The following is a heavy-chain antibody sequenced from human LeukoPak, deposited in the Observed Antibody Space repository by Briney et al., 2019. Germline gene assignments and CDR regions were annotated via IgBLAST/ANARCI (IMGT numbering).Heavy chain of an antibody. Sequence: AGGSLRLSCAASGFTFSSYAMHWVRQAPGKGLEWVAVISYDGSNKYYADSVKGRFTISRDNSKNTLYLQMNSLRAEDTAVYYCARDAQSGYFYFDYWGQGTLVTVSS. V-gene: IGHV3-30-3*01. CDR1: GFTFSSYA. CDR3: ARDAQSGYFYFDY. D-gene: IGHD3-22*01. CDR2: ISYDGSNK. J-gene: IGHJ4*02.